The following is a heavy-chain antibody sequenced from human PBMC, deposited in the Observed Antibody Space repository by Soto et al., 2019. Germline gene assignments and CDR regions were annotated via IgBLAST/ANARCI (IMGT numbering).Heavy chain of an antibody. CDR2: IYWDDDK. V-gene: IGHV2-5*02. D-gene: IGHD3-3*01. CDR1: GFSLSTSGVG. J-gene: IGHJ6*03. CDR3: AHTAVFLEWLHKATHYYYYMDV. Sequence: SGPTLVKPTQTLTLTCTFSGFSLSTSGVGVGWIRQPPGKALEWLALIYWDDDKRYSPSLKSRLTITKDTSKNQVVLTMTNMDPVDTATYYCAHTAVFLEWLHKATHYYYYMDVWGKGTTVTVSS.